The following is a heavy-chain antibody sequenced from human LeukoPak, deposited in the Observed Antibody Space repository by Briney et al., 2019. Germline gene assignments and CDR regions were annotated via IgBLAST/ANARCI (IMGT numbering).Heavy chain of an antibody. CDR3: ARNGYNDYGDFDAFDI. CDR2: IHYSGST. J-gene: IGHJ3*02. CDR1: GGSISSYY. V-gene: IGHV4-59*01. Sequence: SETLSLTCTVSGGSISSYYWSWIRQPPGKGLEWIGYIHYSGSTNYNPSLKSRVTISVDTSKNQFSLKLSSVTAADTAVYYCARNGYNDYGDFDAFDIWGQGTMVTVSS. D-gene: IGHD4-17*01.